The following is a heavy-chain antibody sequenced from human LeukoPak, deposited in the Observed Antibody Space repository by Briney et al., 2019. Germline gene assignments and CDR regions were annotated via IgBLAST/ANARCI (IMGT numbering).Heavy chain of an antibody. CDR3: ARRSGGSNPSYYYYYMDV. Sequence: GESLKISCKGSGYSFTSYWIGWVRQMPGKGLEWMGIIYPGDSDTRYSPSFQGQVTITADKSISTAYLQWSSLKASDTAMYYCARRSGGSNPSYYYYYMDVWGKGTTVTVSS. D-gene: IGHD4-11*01. CDR2: IYPGDSDT. J-gene: IGHJ6*03. CDR1: GYSFTSYW. V-gene: IGHV5-51*01.